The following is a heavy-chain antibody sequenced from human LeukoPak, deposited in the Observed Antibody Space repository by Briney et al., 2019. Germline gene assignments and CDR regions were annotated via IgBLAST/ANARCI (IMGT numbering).Heavy chain of an antibody. CDR2: IIPILGIA. D-gene: IGHD6-19*01. Sequence: GASVKVSCKASGHTFTNYYIHWVRQAPGQGLEWMGRIIPILGIANYAQKFQGRVTITADESTSTAYMELSSLRSEDTAVYYCARGLGFRREGIAVAGTPYDAFDIWGQGTMVTVSS. V-gene: IGHV1-69*04. J-gene: IGHJ3*02. CDR3: ARGLGFRREGIAVAGTPYDAFDI. CDR1: GHTFTNYY.